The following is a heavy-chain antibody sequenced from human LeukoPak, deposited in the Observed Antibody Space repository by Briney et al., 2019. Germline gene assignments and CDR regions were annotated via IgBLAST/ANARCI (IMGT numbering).Heavy chain of an antibody. CDR3: ARGGVFRIAAAGNWNWFDP. CDR2: ISAYNGNT. Sequence: ASVKVSCKASGYTFTSYGISWVRQAPGQGLEWMGWISAYNGNTNYAQKLQGRVTMTTDTSTSTAYMELRSLRSDDTAVYYCARGGVFRIAAAGNWNWFDPWGQGTLVTVSS. J-gene: IGHJ5*02. V-gene: IGHV1-18*01. D-gene: IGHD6-13*01. CDR1: GYTFTSYG.